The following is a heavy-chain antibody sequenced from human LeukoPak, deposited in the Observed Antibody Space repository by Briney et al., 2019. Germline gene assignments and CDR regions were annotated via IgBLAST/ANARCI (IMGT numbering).Heavy chain of an antibody. CDR3: ARESYCGGDCYGELDY. Sequence: GGSLRLSCAASGFTFSSYWMHWVRQAPGKGLVWVSRINSDGSSTSYADSVKGRFTISRDNAKNTLYLQMNSLRAEDTAVYYCARESYCGGDCYGELDYWGQGTLVTVSS. J-gene: IGHJ4*02. CDR2: INSDGSST. CDR1: GFTFSSYW. D-gene: IGHD2-21*02. V-gene: IGHV3-74*01.